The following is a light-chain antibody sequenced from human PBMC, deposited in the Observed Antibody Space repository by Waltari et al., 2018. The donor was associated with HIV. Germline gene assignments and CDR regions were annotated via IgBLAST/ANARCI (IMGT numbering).Light chain of an antibody. CDR2: GAS. J-gene: IGKJ2*01. CDR1: HNLYYKY. Sequence: ETVLTQSPGTLSLSPGESATLSCSASHNLYYKYLAWHQQKPGQAPRLLIYGASHRADGIPDKFSGSGSGTDFTLTITRLDPEDFALYFCQQYETSPYTFGQGTRLEIK. CDR3: QQYETSPYT. V-gene: IGKV3-20*01.